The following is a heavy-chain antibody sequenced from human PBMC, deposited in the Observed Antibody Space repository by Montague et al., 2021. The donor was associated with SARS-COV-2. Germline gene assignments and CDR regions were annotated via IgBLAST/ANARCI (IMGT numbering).Heavy chain of an antibody. CDR2: IFGSGSST. D-gene: IGHD3-10*01. J-gene: IGHJ2*01. V-gene: IGHV3-23*03. CDR3: AKDGATVRGLINWYFDL. CDR1: GFTFSNYA. Sequence: SLSLSCSASGFTFSNYAMTWVRQAPGKGLEWVSVIFGSGSSTYYSGSVRGRFTVSRDNSKNTLYLQMNNLRAEDTAVYYCAKDGATVRGLINWYFDLWGRGTLVTVSS.